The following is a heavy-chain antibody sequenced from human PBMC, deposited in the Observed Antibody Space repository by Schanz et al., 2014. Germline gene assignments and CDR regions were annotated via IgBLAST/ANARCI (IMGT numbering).Heavy chain of an antibody. D-gene: IGHD3-10*01. CDR1: EFTFSTDA. CDR3: AKGRFGELSAFDI. CDR2: ISASGGDT. V-gene: IGHV3-23*04. Sequence: VQLVESGGGLVKPGGSLRLSCAASEFTFSTDAMSWVRQAPGKGLEWLSVISASGGDTDYADSVKGRFTISRDNSKNTLYLQMNSLRAEDTAVYYCAKGRFGELSAFDIWGQGTMVTVSS. J-gene: IGHJ3*02.